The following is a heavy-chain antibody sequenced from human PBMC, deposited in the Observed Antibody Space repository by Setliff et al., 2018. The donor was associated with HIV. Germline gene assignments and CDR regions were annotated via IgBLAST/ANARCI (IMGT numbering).Heavy chain of an antibody. V-gene: IGHV1-18*01. CDR1: GYSFSTYG. J-gene: IGHJ6*02. Sequence: ASVKVSCKASGYSFSTYGISWVRQAPGQGLEWMGWISVYNGNTNYAQKLQGRVTMTTDTSTDTAYMELRSLRSDDTAVYYCARASTALTYYGMDVCGQGTTVTVSS. CDR3: ARASTALTYYGMDV. CDR2: ISVYNGNT.